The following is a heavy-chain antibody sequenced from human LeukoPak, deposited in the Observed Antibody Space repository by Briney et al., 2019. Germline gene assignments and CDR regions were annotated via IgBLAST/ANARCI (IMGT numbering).Heavy chain of an antibody. Sequence: GGSLRLSCAASGFTFSSYAMSWVRQAPGKGLEWVAFIRYDGSNKYYADSVKGRFTISRDNSKNTLYLQMNSLRAEDTAVYYCAKDRIVGATRAEYFQHWGQGTLVTVSS. V-gene: IGHV3-30*02. D-gene: IGHD1-26*01. J-gene: IGHJ1*01. CDR3: AKDRIVGATRAEYFQH. CDR2: IRYDGSNK. CDR1: GFTFSSYA.